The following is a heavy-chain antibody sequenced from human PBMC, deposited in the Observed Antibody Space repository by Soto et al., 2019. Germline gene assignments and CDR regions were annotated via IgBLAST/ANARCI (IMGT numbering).Heavy chain of an antibody. V-gene: IGHV3-30*03. D-gene: IGHD5-18*01. CDR2: ISYDGSNK. J-gene: IGHJ6*02. Sequence: LRLSGAASVFTFSSYGMHWVRHAPGKGLEWVAVISYDGSNKYYADSVNLRFTISRDNSKNTLYLQMNSLRDEDTAVYYCVAGGPPALVKSDNSWMEVWGHGTTVTVSS. CDR3: VAGGPPALVKSDNSWMEV. CDR1: VFTFSSYG.